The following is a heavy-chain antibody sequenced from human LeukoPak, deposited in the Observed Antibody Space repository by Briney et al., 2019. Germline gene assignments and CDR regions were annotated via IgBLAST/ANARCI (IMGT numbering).Heavy chain of an antibody. V-gene: IGHV4-30-2*01. Sequence: SQTLSLTCAVSGGSISSGGYSWSWIRQPPGKGLEWIGYIYHSGSTYYNPSLKSRVTISVDRSKNQFSLKLSSVTGADTAVYYYARSYMDSSGYTIDYWGQGTLVTVSS. D-gene: IGHD3-22*01. J-gene: IGHJ4*02. CDR2: IYHSGST. CDR1: GGSISSGGYS. CDR3: ARSYMDSSGYTIDY.